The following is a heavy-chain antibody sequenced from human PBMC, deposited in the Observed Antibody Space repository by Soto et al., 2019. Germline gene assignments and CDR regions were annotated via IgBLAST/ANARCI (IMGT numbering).Heavy chain of an antibody. Sequence: TLSLTCTVSGGSISSSSYYWGWIRQPPGKALGWLALLNWDDDKRYSPSLKSRLTITKDTSKNRVVLTMANIDPVDTATYYCAHLHYNSGWQSWGPGTLVTVSS. CDR2: LNWDDDK. CDR1: GGSISSSSYY. D-gene: IGHD6-19*01. J-gene: IGHJ5*02. CDR3: AHLHYNSGWQS. V-gene: IGHV2-5*02.